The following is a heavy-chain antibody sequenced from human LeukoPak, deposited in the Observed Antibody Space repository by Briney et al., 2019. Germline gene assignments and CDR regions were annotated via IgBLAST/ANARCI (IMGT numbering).Heavy chain of an antibody. J-gene: IGHJ6*03. CDR2: IIPMFNIA. CDR1: GGTVSNYA. CDR3: ARCRFGEVLVGGQSKYYYYSMDV. V-gene: IGHV1-69*13. Sequence: SVKVSCKASGGTVSNYAFSWVRQAPGQGLQWMGGIIPMFNIAHYAQKLQGRVTLTADESTNTAYMDLSSLRSEDTAVYYCARCRFGEVLVGGQSKYYYYSMDVWGKGTMVTISS. D-gene: IGHD3-10*01.